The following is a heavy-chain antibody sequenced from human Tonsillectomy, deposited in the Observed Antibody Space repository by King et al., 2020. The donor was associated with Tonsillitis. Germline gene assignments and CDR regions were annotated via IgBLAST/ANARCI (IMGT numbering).Heavy chain of an antibody. V-gene: IGHV1-69*09. CDR2: IIPILGIA. CDR1: GGTFSSYA. Sequence: QLVQSGAEVKKPGSSVKVSCKASGGTFSSYAISWVRQAPGQGLEWMGRIIPILGIANYAQKFQGRVTITADKSTSTAYMELSSLRSEDTAVYYCASSMRYYGSGSLSNDAFDIWGQGTMVTVSS. J-gene: IGHJ3*02. D-gene: IGHD3-10*01. CDR3: ASSMRYYGSGSLSNDAFDI.